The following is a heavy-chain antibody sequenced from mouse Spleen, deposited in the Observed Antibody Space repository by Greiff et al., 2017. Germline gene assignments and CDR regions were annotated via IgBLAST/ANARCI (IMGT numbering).Heavy chain of an antibody. J-gene: IGHJ2*01. CDR1: GYTFTSYW. CDR2: IDPSDSYT. V-gene: IGHV1-69*01. CDR3: ARDSSGHGY. Sequence: QVQLQQPGAELVMPGASVKLSCKASGYTFTSYWMHWVKQRPGQGLEWIGEIDPSDSYTNYNQKFKGKATLTVDKSSSTAYMQLSSLTSEDSAVYYCARDSSGHGYWGQGTTLTVSS. D-gene: IGHD3-2*01.